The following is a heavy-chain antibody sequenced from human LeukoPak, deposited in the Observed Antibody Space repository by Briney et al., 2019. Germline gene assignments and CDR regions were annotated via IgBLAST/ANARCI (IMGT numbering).Heavy chain of an antibody. CDR2: ISAYNGNT. D-gene: IGHD2-2*01. J-gene: IGHJ5*02. V-gene: IGHV1-18*01. CDR1: GYTFTSYG. Sequence: AASVKVSCKASGYTFTSYGISWVRQAPGQGLEWMGWISAYNGNTNYAQKLQSRVTMTTDTSTSTAYMELRSLRSDDTAVYYCARGAHCSSTSCFNWFDPWGQGTLVTVSS. CDR3: ARGAHCSSTSCFNWFDP.